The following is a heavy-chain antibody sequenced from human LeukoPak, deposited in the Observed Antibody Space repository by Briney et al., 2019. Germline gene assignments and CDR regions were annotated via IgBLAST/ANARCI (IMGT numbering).Heavy chain of an antibody. J-gene: IGHJ4*02. Sequence: PGGSLRLSCAASGFTFSDYYTSWIRQAPGKGLEWVSYISSSGSTIYYADSVKGRFTISRDNAKNSLYLQMNSLRAEDTAVYYCATLVSGWYYLDYWGQGTLVTVSS. CDR3: ATLVSGWYYLDY. V-gene: IGHV3-11*01. CDR1: GFTFSDYY. D-gene: IGHD6-19*01. CDR2: ISSSGSTI.